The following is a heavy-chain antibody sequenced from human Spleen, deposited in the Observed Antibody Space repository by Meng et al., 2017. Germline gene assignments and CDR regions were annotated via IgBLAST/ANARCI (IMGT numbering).Heavy chain of an antibody. CDR2: ISAYNGNT. J-gene: IGHJ4*02. CDR3: ARVVAGVAGY. V-gene: IGHV1-18*01. CDR1: GYTFTSYG. Sequence: ASVKVSCKASGYTFTSYGISWVRQAPAQGLEGMGWISAYNGNTNYAQKLQGRVTITTDTSTSTASMELSSLRSEDTAVYYCARVVAGVAGYWGQGTLVTVFS. D-gene: IGHD6-19*01.